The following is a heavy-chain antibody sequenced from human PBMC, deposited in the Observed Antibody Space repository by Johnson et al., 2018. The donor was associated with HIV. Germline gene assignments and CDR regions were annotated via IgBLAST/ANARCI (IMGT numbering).Heavy chain of an antibody. CDR3: ARVGGATGAFDI. D-gene: IGHD1-26*01. Sequence: KGRFTISRDNSKNTLYLQMNSLRAEDTAVYYCARVGGATGAFDIWGQGTMVTDSS. V-gene: IGHV3-11*05. J-gene: IGHJ3*02.